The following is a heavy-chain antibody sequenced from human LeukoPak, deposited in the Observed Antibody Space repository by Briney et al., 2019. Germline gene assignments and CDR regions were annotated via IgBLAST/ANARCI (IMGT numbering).Heavy chain of an antibody. J-gene: IGHJ3*02. CDR2: IYSGGST. CDR1: GFTVSSNY. V-gene: IGHV3-53*04. D-gene: IGHD1-14*01. Sequence: GGSLRLSCAASGFTVSSNYMSWVRQAPGKGLEWVSVIYSGGSTYFADSVKGRFTISGHNSKNTLYLQINSLRAEDTAVYYCARAGPYDAFDIWGQGTMVTVSS. CDR3: ARAGPYDAFDI.